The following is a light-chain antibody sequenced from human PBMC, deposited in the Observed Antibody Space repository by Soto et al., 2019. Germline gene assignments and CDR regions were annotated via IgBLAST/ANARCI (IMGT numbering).Light chain of an antibody. CDR2: RAS. J-gene: IGKJ2*01. Sequence: DIPMTQSPSTLSASVGDRVTITCRASQDISIWLAWFQQQPGKAPKLLIYRASSLESGVPSRFTGSGSGTEFTLTISGLQPDDFATYSCQQYDNYPYTFGQGTKLEIK. CDR3: QQYDNYPYT. V-gene: IGKV1-5*03. CDR1: QDISIW.